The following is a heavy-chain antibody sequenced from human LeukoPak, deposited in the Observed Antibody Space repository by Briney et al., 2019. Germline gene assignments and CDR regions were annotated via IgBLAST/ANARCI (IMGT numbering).Heavy chain of an antibody. D-gene: IGHD3-3*01. Sequence: ASVKVSCKASGYTFTGYYMHWVRQAPGQGLEWMGRISPNSGGTNYAQKFQGRVTMTRDTSISTAYMELSRLRSDDTAVYYCARANPITIFGVVLSYDYWGQGTLVTVSS. J-gene: IGHJ4*02. CDR1: GYTFTGYY. V-gene: IGHV1-2*06. CDR2: ISPNSGGT. CDR3: ARANPITIFGVVLSYDY.